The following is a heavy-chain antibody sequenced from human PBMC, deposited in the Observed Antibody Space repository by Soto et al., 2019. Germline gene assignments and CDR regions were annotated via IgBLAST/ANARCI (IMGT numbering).Heavy chain of an antibody. J-gene: IGHJ4*02. Sequence: PSETLSLTCTVSGGSMSRYYWTWIRQPPGKALEWIAHIFSNDDKSYSTSLESRLAISRDTSRSQVVLTMTNMDPVDTATYYCARIERYSAYEYFDYWGQGALVTVSS. CDR3: ARIERYSAYEYFDY. V-gene: IGHV2-26*01. CDR2: IFSNDDK. D-gene: IGHD5-12*01. CDR1: GGSMSRYYW.